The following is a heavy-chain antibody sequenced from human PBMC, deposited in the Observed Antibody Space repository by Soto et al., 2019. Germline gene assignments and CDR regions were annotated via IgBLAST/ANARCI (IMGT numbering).Heavy chain of an antibody. CDR2: IYQTGNT. CDR3: ARGGYCSGGSCSGWFDS. Sequence: QVQLQESGPGLVKPSETLSLTCAVSGVSLTTNNWWTWVRQAPGKGLEWVGEIYQTGNTNYNPSLHSRFIASLKKSKNQFFLELASVTAADTAIYYCARGGYCSGGSCSGWFDSWGQGTLVTVSS. CDR1: GVSLTTNNW. D-gene: IGHD2-15*01. J-gene: IGHJ5*01. V-gene: IGHV4-4*02.